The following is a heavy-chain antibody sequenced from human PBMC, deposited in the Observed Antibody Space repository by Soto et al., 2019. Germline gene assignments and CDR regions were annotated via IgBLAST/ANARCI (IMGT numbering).Heavy chain of an antibody. CDR2: IYYSGST. V-gene: IGHV4-30-4*01. D-gene: IGHD2-2*01. CDR3: ARGSPFHAVLVPAAIGHYYYGMAV. CDR1: GGSISSGDYY. J-gene: IGHJ6*02. Sequence: PSEPLSLTCTVSGGSISSGDYYWSWIHQPPGKGLEWIGYIYYSGSTYYNPSLKSRVTISVDTSKNQFSLKLSSVTAADTAVYYCARGSPFHAVLVPAAIGHYYYGMAVWGQGTTVTVSS.